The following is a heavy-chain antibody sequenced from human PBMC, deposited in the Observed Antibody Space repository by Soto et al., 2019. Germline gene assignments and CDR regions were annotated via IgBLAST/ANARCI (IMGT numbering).Heavy chain of an antibody. Sequence: QLQLQESGPGLVKPSETLSLTCTVSGGSISSSSYYWGWIRQPPGKGLEWIGSIYYSGSTYYNPSLKSRVTISVDTSKNQFSLKLSSVTAADTAVYYCARRGQTFSRAGDYWGQGTLVTVSS. V-gene: IGHV4-39*01. CDR2: IYYSGST. J-gene: IGHJ4*02. D-gene: IGHD3-10*01. CDR3: ARRGQTFSRAGDY. CDR1: GGSISSSSYY.